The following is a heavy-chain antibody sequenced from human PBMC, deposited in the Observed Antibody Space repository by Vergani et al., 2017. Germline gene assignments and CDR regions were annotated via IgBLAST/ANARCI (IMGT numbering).Heavy chain of an antibody. V-gene: IGHV4-34*02. J-gene: IGHJ4*02. D-gene: IGHD3-16*01. CDR1: GGSLSGYF. Sequence: QVHLQQRGAGVLKPSETLSLTCGVIGGSLSGYFWSWIRQSPGRGLEWIGEITAIGSVKYSPSATSRVTISIDTYRGEVTLTVTSVTAADRGLYFCARRRPRLNLGSQSNAEAFDSWGQGTLVTVSS. CDR2: ITAIGSV. CDR3: ARRRPRLNLGSQSNAEAFDS.